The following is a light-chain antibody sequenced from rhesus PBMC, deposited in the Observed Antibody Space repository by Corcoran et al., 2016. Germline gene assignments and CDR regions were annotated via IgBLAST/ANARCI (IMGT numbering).Light chain of an antibody. V-gene: IGLV1-64*01. CDR2: ENN. Sequence: QSVVTQPPSVSGVPGQRVTISCTGTSSNIGGYSVSWYQQLPGTVPKVLIFENNKRPSGVSDRFSGSKSGTSASLTITGLQSEDEADYFCQSFDNSLTGHVFGSGTKLTVL. CDR1: SSNIGGYS. CDR3: QSFDNSLTGHV. J-gene: IGLJ6*01.